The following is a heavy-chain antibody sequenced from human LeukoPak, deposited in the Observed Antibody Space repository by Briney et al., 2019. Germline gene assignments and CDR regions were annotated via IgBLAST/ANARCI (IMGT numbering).Heavy chain of an antibody. CDR1: GFTFSSYA. CDR2: ISYDGSNK. D-gene: IGHD6-19*01. Sequence: GGSLRLSCAASGFTFSSYAMHWVRQAPGKGLEWVAVISYDGSNKYYADSVKGRFTISRDNSKNTLYLQMNSLRAEDTAVYYCARDLSSGWYVRYFQRWGQGTLVTVSS. J-gene: IGHJ1*01. V-gene: IGHV3-30-3*01. CDR3: ARDLSSGWYVRYFQR.